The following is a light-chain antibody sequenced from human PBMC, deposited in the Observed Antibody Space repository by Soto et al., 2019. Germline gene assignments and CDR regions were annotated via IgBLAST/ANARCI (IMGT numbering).Light chain of an antibody. J-gene: IGKJ2*01. CDR2: GAS. Sequence: EIVMTQSPATLSLSPGERATLSCRASQSVTDNLAWYQRHPRQAPRLLIYGASTRATGIPARFSGSGSETEFTLTISSLQSEDFAIYYCQQSNNWPYTFGQGTKVEIK. CDR1: QSVTDN. V-gene: IGKV3-15*01. CDR3: QQSNNWPYT.